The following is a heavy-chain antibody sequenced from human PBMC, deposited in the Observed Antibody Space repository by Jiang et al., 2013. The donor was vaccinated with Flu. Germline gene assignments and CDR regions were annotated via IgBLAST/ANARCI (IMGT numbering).Heavy chain of an antibody. Sequence: GSGLVKPSETLSLTCTVSGGSISSYYWSWIRQPPGKGLEWIGYIYYSGSTNYNPSLKSRVTISVDTSKNQFSLKLSSVTAADTAVYYCARHPGFSGWYSWFDPWGQGTLVTVSS. CDR2: IYYSGST. CDR1: GGSISSYY. D-gene: IGHD6-19*01. CDR3: ARHPGFSGWYSWFDP. J-gene: IGHJ5*02. V-gene: IGHV4-59*08.